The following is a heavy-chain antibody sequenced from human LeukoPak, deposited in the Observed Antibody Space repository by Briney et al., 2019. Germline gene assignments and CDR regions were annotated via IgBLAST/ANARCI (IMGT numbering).Heavy chain of an antibody. CDR2: ISPSGDVT. CDR3: AQALAYKRFDN. D-gene: IGHD1-1*01. V-gene: IGHV3-23*01. CDR1: GFIFTSLG. Sequence: GGTLCLSCAVSGFIFTSLGMNWVRQGPGQGREWGGCISPSGDVTYYADSVKGRFTIPRDNTKNTVYLQMASLRYEAAAVYYCAQALAYKRFDNWGQGTLVTVSS. J-gene: IGHJ4*02.